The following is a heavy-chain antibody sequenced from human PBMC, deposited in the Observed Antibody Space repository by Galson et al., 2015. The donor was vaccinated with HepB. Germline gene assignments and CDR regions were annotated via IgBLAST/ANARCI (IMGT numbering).Heavy chain of an antibody. Sequence: QSGAEVKKPGMSLRISCKGSGSSFSSYWISWVRQMPGKGLEWIGKIDPTDSYTIYNPSFQGHVSISIEKSIDTAYLQWSGLEASDTAMYYCARHLGAYWYFDLWGRGTLVTVSS. CDR2: IDPTDSYT. J-gene: IGHJ2*01. V-gene: IGHV5-10-1*01. CDR1: GSSFSSYW. CDR3: ARHLGAYWYFDL.